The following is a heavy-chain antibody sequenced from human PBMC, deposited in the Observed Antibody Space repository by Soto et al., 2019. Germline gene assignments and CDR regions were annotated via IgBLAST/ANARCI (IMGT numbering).Heavy chain of an antibody. V-gene: IGHV1-46*01. Sequence: QVQLVQSGAEVKKPGASVMLSCKTSGYTFTTSYIHWVRQAPGQGLEWMGIISPRGGSTTYAQNFPGRVTMTRDTSTSTVYMELSRLRSEDTAVYFCARDIPDLNYGNQPFDFWGQGTMVSVSS. CDR3: ARDIPDLNYGNQPFDF. CDR2: ISPRGGST. D-gene: IGHD1-7*01. CDR1: GYTFTTSY. J-gene: IGHJ3*01.